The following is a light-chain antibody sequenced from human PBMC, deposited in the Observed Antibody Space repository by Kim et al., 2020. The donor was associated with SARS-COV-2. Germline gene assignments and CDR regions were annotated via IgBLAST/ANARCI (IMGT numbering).Light chain of an antibody. CDR1: QGVNRP. V-gene: IGKV3-15*01. J-gene: IGKJ4*01. CDR3: QQYNNWPLT. Sequence: SPGQRAPLSCRASQGVNRPLVWYQQHPGPPPRLLIYYASTRATGIPARFSGSGSGTEFTLTISSLQSEDFAVYYCQQYNNWPLTFGGGTKVDIK. CDR2: YAS.